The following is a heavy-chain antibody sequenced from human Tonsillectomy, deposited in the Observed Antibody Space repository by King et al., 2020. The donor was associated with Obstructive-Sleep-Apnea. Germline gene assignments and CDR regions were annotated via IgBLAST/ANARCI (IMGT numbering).Heavy chain of an antibody. Sequence: QLVQSGGGLVKPGGSLRLSCAASGFTFSNAWMSWVRQAPGKGLEWVGRIKSKTDGGTTDYAAPVKGRFNISRDDSKKTLYLQMNSLKTEDTAVYYCTAEVLLWFGDRLPFDYWGQGTLVTVSS. CDR3: TAEVLLWFGDRLPFDY. V-gene: IGHV3-15*01. CDR1: GFTFSNAW. CDR2: IKSKTDGGTT. J-gene: IGHJ4*02. D-gene: IGHD3-10*01.